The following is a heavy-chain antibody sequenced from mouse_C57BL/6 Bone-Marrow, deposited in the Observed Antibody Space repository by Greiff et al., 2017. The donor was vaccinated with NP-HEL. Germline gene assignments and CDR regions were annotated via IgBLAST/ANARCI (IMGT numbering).Heavy chain of an antibody. J-gene: IGHJ4*01. D-gene: IGHD2-3*01. Sequence: VKLMESGPGLVQPSQSLSITCTVSGFSLTSYGVHWVRQSPGKGLEWLGVIWRGGSTDYNAAFMSRLSITKDNSKSKVFFKMNSLQADDTAMYYCANNQEKWLLRGYAMDYWGQGTSVTVSS. V-gene: IGHV2-5*01. CDR1: GFSLTSYG. CDR2: IWRGGST. CDR3: ANNQEKWLLRGYAMDY.